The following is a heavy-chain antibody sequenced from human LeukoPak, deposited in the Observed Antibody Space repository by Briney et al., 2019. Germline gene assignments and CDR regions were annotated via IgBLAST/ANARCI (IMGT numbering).Heavy chain of an antibody. CDR2: ISGSGGTT. V-gene: IGHV3-23*01. J-gene: IGHJ4*02. Sequence: PGGSLRLSCAASGFTFSSYAMSWVRQAPGKGLEWVSAISGSGGTTYYADSVKGRFTISRDNSKNTLYLQMNSLRAEDTAVYYCAKAAAGTIKTYYFDYWGQGTLVTVSS. CDR1: GFTFSSYA. D-gene: IGHD6-13*01. CDR3: AKAAAGTIKTYYFDY.